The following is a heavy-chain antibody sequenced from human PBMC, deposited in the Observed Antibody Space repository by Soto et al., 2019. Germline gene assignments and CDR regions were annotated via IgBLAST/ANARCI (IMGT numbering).Heavy chain of an antibody. CDR2: ISSSSSTI. V-gene: IGHV3-48*01. Sequence: EVQLVESGGGLVQPGGSLRLSCAASGFTFSSYSMNWVRQAPGKGLEWVSYISSSSSTIYYADSVKGRFTISRDNAKNSXCLQMNSLRAEDTAVYYCARADSGYAHGYYYYGMDVWGQGTTVTVSS. CDR1: GFTFSSYS. D-gene: IGHD5-12*01. J-gene: IGHJ6*02. CDR3: ARADSGYAHGYYYYGMDV.